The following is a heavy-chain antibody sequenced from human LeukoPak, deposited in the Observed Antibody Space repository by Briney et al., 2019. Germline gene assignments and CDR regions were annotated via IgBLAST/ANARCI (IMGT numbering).Heavy chain of an antibody. Sequence: GGSVRLSCAASGFTFSNYAMHWVGQAPGKGLEWVAVISFDGTNKYYANSVQGRFTISRDNSKNTLYLQMNSLRAEDTALYYCARDMYDNGWSSFDYWVQGTLATVTS. CDR2: ISFDGTNK. CDR1: GFTFSNYA. J-gene: IGHJ4*02. CDR3: ARDMYDNGWSSFDY. V-gene: IGHV3-30-3*01. D-gene: IGHD3-10*01.